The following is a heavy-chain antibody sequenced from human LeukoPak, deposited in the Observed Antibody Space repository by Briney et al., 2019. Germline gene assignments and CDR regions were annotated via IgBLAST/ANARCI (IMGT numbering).Heavy chain of an antibody. V-gene: IGHV3-21*01. CDR3: GVPGTHGAPFDY. D-gene: IGHD1-26*01. CDR2: IGVGSTSI. Sequence: GGSLRLSCVASAFALIEYSMNWVRQAPGKGLEWVSSIGVGSTSISYTDSVKGRFTISRDDAKNSLFLQLNRLRAEDTAVYYCGVPGTHGAPFDYWGQGTLVTVSS. J-gene: IGHJ4*02. CDR1: AFALIEYS.